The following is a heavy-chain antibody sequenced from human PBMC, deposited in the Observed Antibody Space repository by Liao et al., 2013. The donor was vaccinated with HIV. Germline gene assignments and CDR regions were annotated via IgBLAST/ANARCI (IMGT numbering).Heavy chain of an antibody. V-gene: IGHV4-34*01. CDR2: ISLRTSP. CDR3: ASGGAVRGVMRFLRFDD. J-gene: IGHJ4*02. Sequence: QVQLQQWGAGLLKPSETLSLTCAVSGGSLSDYYWSWIRQAPGRGLEWIGEISLRTSPSYNPSLKSRLTISLDTTKNQVSLILTSVTAADTAVYYCASGGAVRGVMRFLRFDDWGPGTLVTVSS. D-gene: IGHD3-10*01. CDR1: GGSLSDYY.